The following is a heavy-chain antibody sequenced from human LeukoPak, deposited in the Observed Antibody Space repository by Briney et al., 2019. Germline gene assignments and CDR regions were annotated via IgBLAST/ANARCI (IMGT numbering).Heavy chain of an antibody. Sequence: GGSLRLSCATSGFTFTTFWMHWVRQAPGKGLVWVSRINHDGTSANYADSVKGRFTISRDNAKNSLYLQMNSLRAEDTAVYYCARDRYSGPPNAFDIWGQGTMVTVSS. V-gene: IGHV3-74*01. CDR1: GFTFTTFW. CDR3: ARDRYSGPPNAFDI. J-gene: IGHJ3*02. D-gene: IGHD1-26*01. CDR2: INHDGTSA.